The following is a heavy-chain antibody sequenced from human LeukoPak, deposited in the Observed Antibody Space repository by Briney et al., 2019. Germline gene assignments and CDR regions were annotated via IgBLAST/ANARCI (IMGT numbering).Heavy chain of an antibody. CDR2: IYYSGST. CDR3: ARVNHVVQGPDY. D-gene: IGHD2-2*01. Sequence: SQTLSLTCTVSGGSISSGGYYWSWIRQHPGKGLEWIGYIYYSGSTYYNPSLKSRVTISVDTSKNQFSLKLSSVTAADTAVYYCARVNHVVQGPDYWGQGTLVTVSS. J-gene: IGHJ4*02. CDR1: GGSISSGGYY. V-gene: IGHV4-31*03.